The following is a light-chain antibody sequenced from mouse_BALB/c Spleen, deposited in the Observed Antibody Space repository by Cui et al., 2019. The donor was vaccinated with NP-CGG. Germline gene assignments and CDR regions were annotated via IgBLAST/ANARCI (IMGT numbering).Light chain of an antibody. CDR2: GTN. V-gene: IGLV1*01. J-gene: IGLJ1*01. CDR1: TGTGTTSNY. CDR3: ALWYSNHWV. Sequence: QAVVTPASALTTSPGETVTLTCRSSTGTGTTSNYANLVQEKPDHLFTGLIGGTNNRAPGVPARFSGSLIGDKAALTITGAQTEDEAIYFCALWYSNHWVFGGGTKLTVL.